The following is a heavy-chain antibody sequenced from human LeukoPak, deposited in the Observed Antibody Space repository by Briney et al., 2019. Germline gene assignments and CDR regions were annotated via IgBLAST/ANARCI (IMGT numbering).Heavy chain of an antibody. CDR3: ARRSYPNGMDV. CDR2: IYPGDSDT. V-gene: IGHV5-51*01. J-gene: IGHJ6*02. D-gene: IGHD3-10*01. CDR1: GYSFTSYW. Sequence: GEALKISFKGSGYSFTSYWVGWVRQMPGKGLEWMGIIYPGDSDTRYSPSFQGQVTISADTSISTAYLQWSRLKASDTAMYSGARRSYPNGMDVWGQGTTVTVSS.